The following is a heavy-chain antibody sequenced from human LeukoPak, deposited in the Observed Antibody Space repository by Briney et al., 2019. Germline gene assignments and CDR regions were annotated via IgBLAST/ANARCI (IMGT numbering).Heavy chain of an antibody. J-gene: IGHJ4*02. Sequence: HPGRSLRLSCAASGFTFSSYGMHWVRQAPGKGLEWVAVISYDGSNKYYADSVKGRFTISRDNSKNTLYLQMNSLRAEDTAVYYCARAGDIDGYNWPFDYWGQGTLVTVSS. D-gene: IGHD5-24*01. V-gene: IGHV3-30*03. CDR2: ISYDGSNK. CDR1: GFTFSSYG. CDR3: ARAGDIDGYNWPFDY.